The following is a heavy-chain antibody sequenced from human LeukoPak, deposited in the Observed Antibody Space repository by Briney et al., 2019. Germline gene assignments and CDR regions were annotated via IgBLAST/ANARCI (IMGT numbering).Heavy chain of an antibody. D-gene: IGHD6-19*01. Sequence: GRSLRLSCAASGFTFSSYAMHWVRQAPGKGLEWVAVISYDGSNKYYADSVKGRFTISRDNSKNTLYLQMNSLRAEDTAVYYCARANEVAGRGVGWLDPWGQGTLVTVSS. J-gene: IGHJ5*02. CDR2: ISYDGSNK. V-gene: IGHV3-30-3*01. CDR3: ARANEVAGRGVGWLDP. CDR1: GFTFSSYA.